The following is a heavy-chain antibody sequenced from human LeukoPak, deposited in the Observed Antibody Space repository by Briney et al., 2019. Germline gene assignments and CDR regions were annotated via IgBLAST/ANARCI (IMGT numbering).Heavy chain of an antibody. CDR1: GYSFTSYW. CDR3: ARSLYGSESYPYYYYYGMDV. V-gene: IGHV5-51*01. D-gene: IGHD3-10*01. J-gene: IGHJ6*02. Sequence: GESLKISCKGSGYSFTSYWIGWVRQMPGKGLEWMGIIYPGDSDTRYSPSFQGQVTISADKSISTAYLQWSSLKASDTAMYYCARSLYGSESYPYYYYYGMDVWGQGTTVTVSS. CDR2: IYPGDSDT.